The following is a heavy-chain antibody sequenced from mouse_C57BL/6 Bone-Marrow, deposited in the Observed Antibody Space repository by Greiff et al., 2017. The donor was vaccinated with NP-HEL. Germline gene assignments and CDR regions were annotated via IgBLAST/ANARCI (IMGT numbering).Heavy chain of an antibody. CDR3: AKATSHATDY. J-gene: IGHJ2*01. Sequence: VQLQQSGAELVRPGASVTLSCKASGYTFTDYEMHWVKQTPVHGLEWIGAIDPETGGTAYNQKFKGKAILTADKSSSTAYMKLRSLTSEDSAVYYCAKATSHATDYWGQGTTLTVSS. V-gene: IGHV1-15*01. D-gene: IGHD3-2*02. CDR1: GYTFTDYE. CDR2: IDPETGGT.